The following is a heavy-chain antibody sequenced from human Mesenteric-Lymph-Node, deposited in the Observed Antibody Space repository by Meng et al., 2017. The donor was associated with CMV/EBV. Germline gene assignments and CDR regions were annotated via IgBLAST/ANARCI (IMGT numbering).Heavy chain of an antibody. J-gene: IGHJ3*02. D-gene: IGHD3-10*01. CDR3: AREGDFYGSDFYYNAAFDI. CDR2: ISYSAST. V-gene: IGHV4-61*01. CDR1: GGSVSSVNYY. Sequence: GSLRLSCTVSGGSVSSVNYYWSWIRQPPGKGLEWIGYISYSASTSYNPSLKSRVTISVDTSKNQFSLKLNSVTAADTAVYYCAREGDFYGSDFYYNAAFDIWGQGTMVTVSS.